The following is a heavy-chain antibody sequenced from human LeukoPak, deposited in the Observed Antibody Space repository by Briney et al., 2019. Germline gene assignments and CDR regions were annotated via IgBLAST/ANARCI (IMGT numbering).Heavy chain of an antibody. J-gene: IGHJ4*02. CDR1: GYTFTGYY. CDR2: INPNSGGT. CDR3: ARDVSDDYGDYEGYFDY. V-gene: IGHV1-2*02. Sequence: ASVKVSCKASGYTFTGYYMHWVRQAPGQGLGWMGWINPNSGGTNYAQKFQGRVTMTRDTSISTAYMELSRLRSDDTAVYYCARDVSDDYGDYEGYFDYWGQGTLVTVSS. D-gene: IGHD4-17*01.